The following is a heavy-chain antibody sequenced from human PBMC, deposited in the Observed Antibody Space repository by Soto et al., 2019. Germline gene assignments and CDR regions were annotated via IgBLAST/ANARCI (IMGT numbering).Heavy chain of an antibody. CDR2: ISGSGGST. CDR3: AKVWIAVAVEVYFQH. D-gene: IGHD6-19*01. V-gene: IGHV3-23*01. CDR1: GFTFSSYA. Sequence: RLSCAASGFTFSSYAMSWVRQASGKGLEWVSAISGSGGSTYYADSVKGRFTISRDNSKNTLYLQMNSLRAEDTAVYYCAKVWIAVAVEVYFQHWGQGTLVTVSS. J-gene: IGHJ1*01.